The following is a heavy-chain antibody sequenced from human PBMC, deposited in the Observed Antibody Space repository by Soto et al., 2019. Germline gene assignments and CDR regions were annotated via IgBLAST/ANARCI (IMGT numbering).Heavy chain of an antibody. D-gene: IGHD2-2*01. J-gene: IGHJ6*02. CDR3: ARSQGSSTSLEIYYYYYYGMDV. V-gene: IGHV1-69*01. CDR2: IIPITATA. CDR1: GGTFGSYA. Sequence: QVQLVQSGAEVKKPGSSVKVSCKASGGTFGSYAISWVRQAPGQGLEWMGGIIPITATANYAQKFQGRVTITADESTSTASMKLSSLRSEDTDVYYCARSQGSSTSLEIYYYYYYGMDVWGQGTTVTVSS.